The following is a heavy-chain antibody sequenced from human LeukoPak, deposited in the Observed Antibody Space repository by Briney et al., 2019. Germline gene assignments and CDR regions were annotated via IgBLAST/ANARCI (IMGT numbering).Heavy chain of an antibody. CDR1: GNYW. CDR3: VSFYETY. V-gene: IGHV3-74*01. D-gene: IGHD2/OR15-2a*01. CDR2: IDRDGSWT. Sequence: GGSLRLSCAASGNYWMDWVRQARGKGLVWVAQIDRDGSWTSYADSVKGPFTIAKDNAKNNVYLQMNSLRAEDTAVYYCVSFYETYWGRGTLVTVS. J-gene: IGHJ4*02.